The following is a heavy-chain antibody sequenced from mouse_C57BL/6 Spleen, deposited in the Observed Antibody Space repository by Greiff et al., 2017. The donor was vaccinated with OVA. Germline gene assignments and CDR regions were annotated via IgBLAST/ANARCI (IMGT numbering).Heavy chain of an antibody. Sequence: VQLVESGAELVRPGASVKLSCKASGYTFTDYYINWVKQRPGQGLEWIARIYPGSGNTYYNEKFKGKATLTAEKSSSTAYMQLSSLTSEDSAVYFCARGGLYDGYYWFAYWGQGTLVTVSA. V-gene: IGHV1-76*01. D-gene: IGHD2-3*01. CDR2: IYPGSGNT. CDR1: GYTFTDYY. J-gene: IGHJ3*01. CDR3: ARGGLYDGYYWFAY.